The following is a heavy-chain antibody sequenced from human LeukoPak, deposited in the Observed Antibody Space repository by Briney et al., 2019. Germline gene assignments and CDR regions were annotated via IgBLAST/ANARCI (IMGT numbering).Heavy chain of an antibody. V-gene: IGHV4-39*01. CDR2: IYYSKNT. Sequence: PSETLSLTCTVSGGSISSSSAYGCWIRQPPGKGLEWIGSIYYSKNTYYNPSLKSRVTISADTSKNQFSLTLGSVSATDTAVYYCVSPRGFSYGYFAYWSQGTLVTVSS. CDR1: GGSISSSSAY. J-gene: IGHJ4*02. D-gene: IGHD5-18*01. CDR3: VSPRGFSYGYFAY.